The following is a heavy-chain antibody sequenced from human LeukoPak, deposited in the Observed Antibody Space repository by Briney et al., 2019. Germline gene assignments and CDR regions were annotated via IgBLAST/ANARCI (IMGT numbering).Heavy chain of an antibody. CDR2: IKQDGSEN. D-gene: IGHD2-2*01. CDR3: ASTRCTGTSCYLPILD. CDR1: GFTFSTYW. J-gene: IGHJ4*02. Sequence: PGGSLRLSCAASGFTFSTYWMSWVRQAPGKGLEWVANIKQDGSENYYVDSVKGRFTISRDNAKNSLYLQMNSLRVEDTAMYYCASTRCTGTSCYLPILDWGQGILVTVSS. V-gene: IGHV3-7*01.